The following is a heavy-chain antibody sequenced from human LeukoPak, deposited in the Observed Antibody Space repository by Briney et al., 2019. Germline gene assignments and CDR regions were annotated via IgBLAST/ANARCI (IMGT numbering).Heavy chain of an antibody. CDR3: ARHRGDYGDYLYNWFDP. Sequence: SETLSLTCTVSGGSISSSSYYRGWIRQPPGKGLEWIGSIYYSGSTYYNPSLKSRVTISVDTSKNQFSLKLSSVTAADTAVYYCARHRGDYGDYLYNWFDPWGQGTLVTVSS. D-gene: IGHD4-17*01. J-gene: IGHJ5*02. V-gene: IGHV4-39*01. CDR2: IYYSGST. CDR1: GGSISSSSYY.